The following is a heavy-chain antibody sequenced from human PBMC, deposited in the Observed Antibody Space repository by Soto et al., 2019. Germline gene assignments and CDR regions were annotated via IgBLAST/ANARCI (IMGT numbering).Heavy chain of an antibody. D-gene: IGHD2-2*02. V-gene: IGHV3-7*01. CDR1: GFTFSSYW. CDR2: IKQDGSET. CDR3: ARVAYTYGWIYDY. J-gene: IGHJ4*01. Sequence: GGSLRLSCPASGFTFSSYWMSWVRQAPGKGLEWVVNIKQDGSETYYMDSERGRFTASRDNAKNSVYLQMNSLRAEDTAVYFCARVAYTYGWIYDYWGQGSLVTVSS.